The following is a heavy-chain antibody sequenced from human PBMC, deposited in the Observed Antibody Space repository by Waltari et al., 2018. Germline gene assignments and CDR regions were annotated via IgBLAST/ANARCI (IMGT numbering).Heavy chain of an antibody. CDR2: ISSSSSYI. Sequence: EVQLVESGGGLVKPGGSLRLSCAASGFTFSSYSMNWVRRAPGKGLEWVSSISSSSSYIYYADSVKGRFTIARENAKNSLYLKLNSLRAEDTSVYYCARAKSGYNYYFDYWGQGTLVTVSS. CDR3: ARAKSGYNYYFDY. D-gene: IGHD5-12*01. V-gene: IGHV3-21*01. CDR1: GFTFSSYS. J-gene: IGHJ4*02.